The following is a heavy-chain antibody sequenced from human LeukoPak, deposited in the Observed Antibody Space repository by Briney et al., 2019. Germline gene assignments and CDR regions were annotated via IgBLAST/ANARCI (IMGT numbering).Heavy chain of an antibody. Sequence: GSVKVSCKSSGYTFTSYFFSWVRQAPGQGLEWMGLINAYNGHTKYAQKLQGRVTMSTATSKRTAYMELRSLRFDDTALSHCARDRGVDYDILTGQDPDYWGQGALVTVSS. CDR1: GYTFTSYF. D-gene: IGHD3-9*01. CDR2: INAYNGHT. CDR3: ARDRGVDYDILTGQDPDY. J-gene: IGHJ4*02. V-gene: IGHV1-18*04.